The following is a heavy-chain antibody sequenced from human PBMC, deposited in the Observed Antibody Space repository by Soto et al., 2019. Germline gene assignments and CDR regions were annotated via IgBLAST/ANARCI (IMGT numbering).Heavy chain of an antibody. D-gene: IGHD2-15*01. CDR3: AGEPQVAGPLYGMDV. CDR1: VLKFKDYT. J-gene: IGHJ6*02. CDR2: FYRNGADT. V-gene: IGHV3-64D*06. Sequence: GSLRLSCSASVLKFKDYTIHWVRQSPTKRLEYVSGFYRNGADTFYAESVKGRFSVSRDNSGNTLFLQMSSLRPEDTAVYYCAGEPQVAGPLYGMDVWGQGTAVTVSS.